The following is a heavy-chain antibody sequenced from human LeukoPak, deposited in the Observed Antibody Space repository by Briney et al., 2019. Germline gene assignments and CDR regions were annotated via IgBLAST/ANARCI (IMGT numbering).Heavy chain of an antibody. CDR2: INWNSDNI. Sequence: PGGSLRLSCAASGFSFDEYAMHWVRQAPGKGLEWVSSINWNSDNIAYADSVKGRFTISRDNAKNSLYLQMNSLRAEDTALYYCAKVLPRYYYGSGNYYFDYWGQGTLVTVSS. V-gene: IGHV3-9*01. D-gene: IGHD3-10*01. CDR3: AKVLPRYYYGSGNYYFDY. J-gene: IGHJ4*02. CDR1: GFSFDEYA.